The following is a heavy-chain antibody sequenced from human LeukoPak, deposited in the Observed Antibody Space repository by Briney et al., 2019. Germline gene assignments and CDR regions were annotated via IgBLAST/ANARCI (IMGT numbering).Heavy chain of an antibody. V-gene: IGHV3-66*01. CDR3: ARSGDYIFFDY. CDR2: IYSGGNT. CDR1: GFTVSSNY. J-gene: IGHJ4*02. D-gene: IGHD4-17*01. Sequence: GGSPRLSCAASGFTVSSNYMSWVRQAPGKGLEWVSVIYSGGNTYYADSVKGRFTISRDNSKNTLYLQMNSLRAEDTAVYYCARSGDYIFFDYWGQGTLVTVSS.